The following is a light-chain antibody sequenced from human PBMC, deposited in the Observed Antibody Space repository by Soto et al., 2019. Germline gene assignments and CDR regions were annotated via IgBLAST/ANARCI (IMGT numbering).Light chain of an antibody. Sequence: LTQSRATLSMSPAETVTLCFRASQSVSGNYLTWDQQKPGQAPRHLIHGSYFSATGVPDRFSGSGSGTDFSLTISRLEPEDFAVYYCQLYRDSLSITFGQGTRLEIK. CDR2: GSY. V-gene: IGKV3-20*01. CDR3: QLYRDSLSIT. CDR1: QSVSGNY. J-gene: IGKJ5*01.